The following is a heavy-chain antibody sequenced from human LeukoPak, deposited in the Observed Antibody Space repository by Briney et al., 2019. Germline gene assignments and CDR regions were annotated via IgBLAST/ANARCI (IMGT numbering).Heavy chain of an antibody. CDR1: GGSFSGYY. Sequence: SETLSLTCAVYGGSFSGYYWSWIRQPPGKGLEWIGEINHSGSTNYNPSLKSRVTISVDTSKNQFSLKLSSVTAADTAVYYCAGWYPPLLRIYDPPLFQHWGQGTLVTVSS. CDR2: INHSGST. J-gene: IGHJ1*01. CDR3: AGWYPPLLRIYDPPLFQH. D-gene: IGHD2-15*01. V-gene: IGHV4-34*01.